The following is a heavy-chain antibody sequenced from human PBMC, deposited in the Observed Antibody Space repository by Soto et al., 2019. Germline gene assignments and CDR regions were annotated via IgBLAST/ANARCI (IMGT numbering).Heavy chain of an antibody. Sequence: GFLRVSWGSVWFHCVDFYISWIGQVPGKGLEWVSSISSSGSTIYYADSVKGRFTISRDNAKTSLYLQMNSLRAEDTAVYYCASSDDIFPGPWGQGTLVTVSS. CDR3: ASSDDIFPGP. V-gene: IGHV3-11*01. CDR1: WFHCVDFY. D-gene: IGHD3-9*01. CDR2: ISSSGSTI. J-gene: IGHJ5*02.